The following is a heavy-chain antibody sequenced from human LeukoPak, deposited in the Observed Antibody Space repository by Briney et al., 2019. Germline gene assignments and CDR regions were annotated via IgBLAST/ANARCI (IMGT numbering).Heavy chain of an antibody. D-gene: IGHD7-27*01. CDR1: GGSISSYY. V-gene: IGHV4-59*12. Sequence: PSETLSLTCTVSGGSISSYYWSWIRQPPGKGLEWIGYIYYSGSTNYNPSLKSRVTISVDTSKNQFSLKLSSVTAAGTAVYYCARDRVVGLGIDNAFDIWGHGTMVTVSS. CDR3: ARDRVVGLGIDNAFDI. CDR2: IYYSGST. J-gene: IGHJ3*02.